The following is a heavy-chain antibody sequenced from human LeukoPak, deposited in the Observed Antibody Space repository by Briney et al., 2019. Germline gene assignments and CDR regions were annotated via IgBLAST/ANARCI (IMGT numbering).Heavy chain of an antibody. CDR2: ISGSSSTI. D-gene: IGHD3-22*01. Sequence: GGSLRLSCAASGFTFSSHTMNWVRQAPGKGLEWVSFISGSSSTIYYADSVKGRFTISRDNAKNSLYLQMNSLRAEDTAVYYCARSSYDTSGYSTFDYWGQGTLVTVSS. CDR1: GFTFSSHT. J-gene: IGHJ4*02. V-gene: IGHV3-48*01. CDR3: ARSSYDTSGYSTFDY.